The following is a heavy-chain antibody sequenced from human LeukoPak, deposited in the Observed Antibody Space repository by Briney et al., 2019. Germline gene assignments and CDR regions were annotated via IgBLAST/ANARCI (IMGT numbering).Heavy chain of an antibody. D-gene: IGHD3-10*01. CDR3: ARAGEGYYGSGSYYTEFDY. CDR2: IYYSGST. V-gene: IGHV4-59*01. CDR1: GGSISSYY. J-gene: IGHJ4*02. Sequence: SETLSLTCTVSGGSISSYYWSWIRQPPGKGLEWIGYIYYSGSTNYNPSLKSRVTISVDTSKNQFSLKLSSATAADTAVYYCARAGEGYYGSGSYYTEFDYWGQGTLVTVSS.